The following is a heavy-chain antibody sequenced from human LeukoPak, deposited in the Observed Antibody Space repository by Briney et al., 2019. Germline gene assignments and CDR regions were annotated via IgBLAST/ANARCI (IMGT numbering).Heavy chain of an antibody. J-gene: IGHJ3*02. CDR2: FDPEDGET. D-gene: IGHD5-18*01. CDR1: GYTLTELS. CDR3: ARDVGYSYGYAGDAFDI. V-gene: IGHV1-24*01. Sequence: ASVKVSCKVSGYTLTELSMHRVRQAPGKGLEWMGGFDPEDGETIYAQKFQGRVTMTEDTSTDTAYMELSSLRSEDTAVYYCARDVGYSYGYAGDAFDIWGQGTMVTVSS.